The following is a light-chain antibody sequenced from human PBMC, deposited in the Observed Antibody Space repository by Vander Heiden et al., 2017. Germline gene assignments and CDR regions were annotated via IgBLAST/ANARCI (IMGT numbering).Light chain of an antibody. CDR3: QAWDSSSDHVV. CDR1: NIGSKS. J-gene: IGLJ2*01. V-gene: IGLV3-21*03. CDR2: EDS. Sequence: SYVLTQPPSVSVAPGKTARITCGGNNIGSKSVHWYQQKPGQAPVLVVYEDSDRPSGIPERFSGSNSGNTATLTISRVEAGDEADYYCQAWDSSSDHVVFGTGTKLTVL.